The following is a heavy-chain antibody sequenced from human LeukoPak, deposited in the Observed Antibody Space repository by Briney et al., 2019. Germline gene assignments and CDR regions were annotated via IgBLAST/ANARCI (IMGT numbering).Heavy chain of an antibody. CDR1: GGTLNSHI. CDR3: TRVNLRGSQYNWFDP. V-gene: IGHV1-69*08. Sequence: SVKVSCKTSGGTLNSHIFSWVRQAPGQGLEWMGKITPIIDTAKYSQKFQGRVTITADKSTTTVYMELSSLKSGGTAVYYCTRVNLRGSQYNWFDPWGQGTLVTVSS. J-gene: IGHJ5*02. CDR2: ITPIIDTA. D-gene: IGHD1-26*01.